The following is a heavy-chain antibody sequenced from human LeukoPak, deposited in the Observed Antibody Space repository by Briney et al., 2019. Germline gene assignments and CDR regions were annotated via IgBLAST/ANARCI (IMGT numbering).Heavy chain of an antibody. J-gene: IGHJ4*02. CDR2: IRSKAKSYAT. CDR3: TLNRLYSSSWYG. D-gene: IGHD6-13*01. CDR1: GFTFSGSA. Sequence: GGSLKLSGAASGFTFSGSAMHWDRQASGQGLEWVGRIRSKAKSYATAYAASVNGRFTISRDASKNTAYLQMNSLKTEDTGVYDCTLNRLYSSSWYGWGQGTLVTVS. V-gene: IGHV3-73*01.